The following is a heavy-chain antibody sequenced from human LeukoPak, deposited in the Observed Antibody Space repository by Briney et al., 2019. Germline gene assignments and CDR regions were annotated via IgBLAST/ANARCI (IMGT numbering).Heavy chain of an antibody. J-gene: IGHJ5*02. D-gene: IGHD6-13*01. CDR2: IYYSGST. V-gene: IGHV4-59*01. CDR3: ARAKYSSSWSYWFDP. Sequence: SETLSLTCTVSGGSISSYYWSWIRQPPGKGLEWIGYIYYSGSTNYNPSLKSQVTISVDTSKNQFSLKLSSVTAADTAVYYCARAKYSSSWSYWFDPWGQGTLVTVSS. CDR1: GGSISSYY.